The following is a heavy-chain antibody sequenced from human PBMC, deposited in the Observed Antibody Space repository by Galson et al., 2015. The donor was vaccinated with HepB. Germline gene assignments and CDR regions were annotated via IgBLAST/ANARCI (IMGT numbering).Heavy chain of an antibody. CDR1: GFAFSNYA. Sequence: SLRLSCATSGFAFSNYAMSWVRQAPGKGLEWVSAISGSGGSTYYADSVKGRFTISRDNSKRTLYLQMNSLRVEDTAVYHCAKGGGPYSGSFGYYFHYWGQGSLVTVSS. CDR2: ISGSGGST. V-gene: IGHV3-23*01. CDR3: AKGGGPYSGSFGYYFHY. J-gene: IGHJ4*02. D-gene: IGHD1-26*01.